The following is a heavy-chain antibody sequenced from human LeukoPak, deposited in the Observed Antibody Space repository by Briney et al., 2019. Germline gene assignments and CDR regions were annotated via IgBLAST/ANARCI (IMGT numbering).Heavy chain of an antibody. CDR2: IGIAGDT. CDR1: GLTFSSYD. Sequence: GGSLRLSCAASGLTFSSYDMHWVRQTIGKGLEWVSSIGIAGDTYYPGSVKGRFTISRENAKNSLYLQMNSLRAGDTAVYYCARAPPYSSASWGYYGMDVWGQETTVTVSS. J-gene: IGHJ6*02. D-gene: IGHD6-6*01. V-gene: IGHV3-13*01. CDR3: ARAPPYSSASWGYYGMDV.